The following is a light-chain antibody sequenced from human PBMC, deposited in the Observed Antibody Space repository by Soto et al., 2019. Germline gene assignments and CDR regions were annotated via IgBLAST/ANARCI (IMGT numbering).Light chain of an antibody. J-gene: IGLJ1*01. Sequence: QSSLTQPPPLSGSPGQSVAISCPGTSSDVGSYNRVSWYQQPPGTAPKVMIYEVSNRPSGVPDRFSGFKSGNTASLTISGLQAEDEADYYCSSYTSSSTYVFGTGTKVTVL. CDR3: SSYTSSSTYV. CDR1: SSDVGSYNR. V-gene: IGLV2-18*02. CDR2: EVS.